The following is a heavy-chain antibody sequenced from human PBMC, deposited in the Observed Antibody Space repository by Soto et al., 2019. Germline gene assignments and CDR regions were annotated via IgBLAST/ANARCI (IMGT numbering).Heavy chain of an antibody. CDR1: GFTFSSYG. V-gene: IGHV3-33*01. J-gene: IGHJ4*02. D-gene: IGHD6-19*01. Sequence: QVQLVESGGGVVQPGRSLRLSCAASGFTFSSYGMHWVRQAPGKGLEWVAVIWYDGSNKYYADSVKGRFTISRDNSKNTLYLQMNSLRAEDTAVYYCARVAGGSGWYFDYRGQGTLVTVSS. CDR2: IWYDGSNK. CDR3: ARVAGGSGWYFDY.